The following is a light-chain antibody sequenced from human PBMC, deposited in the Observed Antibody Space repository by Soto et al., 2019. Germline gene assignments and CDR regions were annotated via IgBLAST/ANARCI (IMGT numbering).Light chain of an antibody. CDR2: DAS. V-gene: IGKV3-11*01. CDR3: QQSYSTPPT. J-gene: IGKJ1*01. CDR1: QSVSTY. Sequence: EIVLTQSPATLSLSPGERATLSCRASQSVSTYLAWYQQKPGQAPRLLIYDASNRATGIPVRFSGSGSGTDFTLTISSLEPEDFATYYCQQSYSTPPTFGQGTKVEIK.